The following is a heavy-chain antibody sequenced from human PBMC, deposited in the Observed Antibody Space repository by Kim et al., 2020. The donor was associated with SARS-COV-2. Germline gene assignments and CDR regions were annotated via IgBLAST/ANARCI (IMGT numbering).Heavy chain of an antibody. CDR3: ARLCTYGDNADFDAIDI. CDR1: GYSFTSYW. CDR2: IDPSDSYT. Sequence: GESLKISCKGSGYSFTSYWISWVRQMPGKGLEWMGRIDPSDSYTNYSPSFQGHVTISADKSISTAYLQWSSLKATDTAMYYCARLCTYGDNADFDAIDIWGEGTRGTVSS. D-gene: IGHD4-17*01. V-gene: IGHV5-10-1*01. J-gene: IGHJ3*02.